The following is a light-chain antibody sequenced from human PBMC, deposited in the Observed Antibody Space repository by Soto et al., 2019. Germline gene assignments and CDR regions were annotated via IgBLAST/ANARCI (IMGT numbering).Light chain of an antibody. CDR2: AAS. CDR3: QQSNSFPFT. CDR1: QSISMY. V-gene: IGKV1-39*01. Sequence: DIQMTQSPSSLSASVGDRVTITCRASQSISMYLNWYQQKPGKAPNLLIYAASSLQSGVPSRFSGSGSGTDFTLTISSLQPEDFATYYCQQSNSFPFTFGPGTKVGIK. J-gene: IGKJ3*01.